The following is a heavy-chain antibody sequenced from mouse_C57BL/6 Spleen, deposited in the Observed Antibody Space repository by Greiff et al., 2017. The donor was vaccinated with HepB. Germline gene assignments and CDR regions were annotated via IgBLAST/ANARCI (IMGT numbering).Heavy chain of an antibody. CDR3: ARWHDSSFAY. J-gene: IGHJ3*01. D-gene: IGHD2-4*01. V-gene: IGHV1-55*01. CDR1: GYTFTSYW. Sequence: VQLQQPGAELVKPGASVKMSCKASGYTFTSYWITWVKQRPGQGLEWIGDIYPGSGSTNYNEKFKSKATLTVDTSSSAAYMQLSSLTSEDAAVYYCARWHDSSFAYWGQGTLVTVSA. CDR2: IYPGSGST.